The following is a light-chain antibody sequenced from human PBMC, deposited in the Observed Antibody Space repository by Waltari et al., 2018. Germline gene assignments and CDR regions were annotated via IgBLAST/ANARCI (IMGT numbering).Light chain of an antibody. CDR3: QVWDASRDRGV. V-gene: IGLV3-21*02. Sequence: SYVLTQPPSVSVAPGQTARITCSATNIGSNSVHWYQQRPGQAPVLVMCDDSDRPSGIPARFSGSNSGTTAILPASGVEVGDEDDYSGQVWDASRDRGVVGGATKLSVL. CDR2: DDS. J-gene: IGLJ2*01. CDR1: NIGSNS.